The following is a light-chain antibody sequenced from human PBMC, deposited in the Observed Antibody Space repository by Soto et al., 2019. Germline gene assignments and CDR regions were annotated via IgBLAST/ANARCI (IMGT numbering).Light chain of an antibody. J-gene: IGKJ1*01. V-gene: IGKV3-20*01. Sequence: DIVLTQSSGTLSSSPGERATLSCRASQSVSSSYLAWYQQKPGQAPRLLMYLASSRATGIPDRFSGSGSGTDFTLTISGLEPEDFAVYYCQQYGSSPWTFGQGTKVEIK. CDR3: QQYGSSPWT. CDR2: LAS. CDR1: QSVSSSY.